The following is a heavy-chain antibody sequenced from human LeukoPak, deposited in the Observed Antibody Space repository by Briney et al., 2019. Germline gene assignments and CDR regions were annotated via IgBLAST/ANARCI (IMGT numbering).Heavy chain of an antibody. CDR3: ARGGRPDY. Sequence: PGGSLRLSCATSGFTFSSSWMSWARQASGKGLECVANIKEDGREKYYVDSVKGRFTISRDNAKNSLYLQMSSLRAEDTAVYYCARGGRPDYWGQGTLVTVSS. D-gene: IGHD3-10*01. V-gene: IGHV3-7*01. CDR2: IKEDGREK. CDR1: GFTFSSSW. J-gene: IGHJ4*02.